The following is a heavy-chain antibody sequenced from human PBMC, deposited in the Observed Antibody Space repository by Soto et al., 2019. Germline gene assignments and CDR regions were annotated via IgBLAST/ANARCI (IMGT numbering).Heavy chain of an antibody. CDR2: IFSNDEK. V-gene: IGHV2-26*01. J-gene: IGHJ4*02. Sequence: QVTLKESGPVLVKPTETLTLTCTVSGFSLSNARMGVSWIRQPPGKALEWLAHIFSNDEKSYSTSLKSRLTISQHTSKSQVVLTMTNMDPVDPATYCCARIDWALLEGVCFDYWGQGTLVTVSS. CDR1: GFSLSNARMG. CDR3: ARIDWALLEGVCFDY. D-gene: IGHD1-26*01.